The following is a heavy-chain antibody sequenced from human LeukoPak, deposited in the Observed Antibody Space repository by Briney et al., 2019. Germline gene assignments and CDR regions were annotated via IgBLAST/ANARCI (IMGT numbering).Heavy chain of an antibody. J-gene: IGHJ6*03. CDR2: ISAYNGNT. CDR1: GYTFTSYG. D-gene: IGHD1-20*01. Sequence: ASVKVSCKASGYTFTSYGISWVRQAPGQGLEWMGWISAYNGNTNYAQKLQGRVTMTTDTSTSTAYMELSSLRSDDTAVFYCARDQRPAPGITGTTMDVWGKGTTVTVSS. CDR3: ARDQRPAPGITGTTMDV. V-gene: IGHV1-18*01.